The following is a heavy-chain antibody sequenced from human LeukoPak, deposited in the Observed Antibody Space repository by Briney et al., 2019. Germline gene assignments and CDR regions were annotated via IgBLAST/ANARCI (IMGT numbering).Heavy chain of an antibody. D-gene: IGHD5-12*01. CDR3: AKNRGYDYYSYMDV. CDR2: ISGGGGST. J-gene: IGHJ6*03. CDR1: GFTFSSYA. V-gene: IGHV3-23*01. Sequence: GSLRLSCAASGFTFSSYAMSWVRQAPGKGLEWVSTISGGGGSTYYADSVKGRITISRDSSKNTLFLQMDSLRADDTAVYYCAKNRGYDYYSYMDVWGKGTTVTVSS.